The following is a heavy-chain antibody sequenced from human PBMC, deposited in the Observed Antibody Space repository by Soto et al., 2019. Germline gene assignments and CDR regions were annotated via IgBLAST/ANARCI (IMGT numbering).Heavy chain of an antibody. CDR2: IIPVFGTP. D-gene: IGHD6-13*01. V-gene: IGHV1-69*06. CDR1: GYSFSSHA. Sequence: SVKVSGKASGYSFSSHAITWVRQAPGQGLEWMGGIIPVFGTPSYARKFQGRVTISADKSTNTSYLELRSLRSEDTAVYYCARGGALSTSWYWGDGLDSWGQGTQVTVSS. J-gene: IGHJ4*02. CDR3: ARGGALSTSWYWGDGLDS.